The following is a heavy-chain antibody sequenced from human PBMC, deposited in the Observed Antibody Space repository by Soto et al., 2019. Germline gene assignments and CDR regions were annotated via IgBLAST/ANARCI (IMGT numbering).Heavy chain of an antibody. Sequence: EVQVLESGGGLVQPGGSLRLSCAASGFTFSSHDMNWVRQAPGKGLEWVSGISASGGSTHYADSVKGRFTISRDNSKNAVYLQMNSLRVEDAAVYYCPNEPTSTVNSDDWGQGTLVTVSS. J-gene: IGHJ4*02. CDR1: GFTFSSHD. CDR3: PNEPTSTVNSDD. D-gene: IGHD4-17*01. V-gene: IGHV3-23*01. CDR2: ISASGGST.